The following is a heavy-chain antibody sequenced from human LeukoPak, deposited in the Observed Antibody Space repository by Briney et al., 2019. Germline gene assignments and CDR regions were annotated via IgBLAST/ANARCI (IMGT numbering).Heavy chain of an antibody. V-gene: IGHV3-30-3*01. CDR2: ISYDGSNK. Sequence: GRSLRLSCAASGFTFSSYAMHWVRQAPGKGLEWVAVISYDGSNKCYADSVKGRFTISRDNSKNTLYLQMNSLRAEDTAVYYCARDLNWFDPWGQGTLVTVSS. J-gene: IGHJ5*02. CDR3: ARDLNWFDP. CDR1: GFTFSSYA.